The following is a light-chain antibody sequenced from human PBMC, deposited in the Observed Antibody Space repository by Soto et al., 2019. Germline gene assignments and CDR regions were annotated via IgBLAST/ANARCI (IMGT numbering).Light chain of an antibody. CDR1: RSAVGGYDY. Sequence: QSVLTQPPSASGSPGQPVTISCTVTRSAVGGYDYVSWYQQHPGKAPKLMIYEVNKRPSGVPDRFSGSKSGNTASLTVSGLQAEDEADYYCSSYAGSSNVFGTGTKVTV. V-gene: IGLV2-8*01. CDR2: EVN. J-gene: IGLJ1*01. CDR3: SSYAGSSNV.